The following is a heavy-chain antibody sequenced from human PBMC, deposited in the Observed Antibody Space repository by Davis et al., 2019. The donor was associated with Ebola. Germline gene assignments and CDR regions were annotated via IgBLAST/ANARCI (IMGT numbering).Heavy chain of an antibody. Sequence: PSETLSLTCTVSGGSISSYYWSWIRQPAGKGLEWIGEINHSGSTNYNPSLKSRVTISVDTSKNQFSLKLSSVTAADTAVYYCARVGCSSTSCYGYFDYWGQGTLVTVSS. CDR1: GGSISSYY. J-gene: IGHJ4*02. CDR2: INHSGST. CDR3: ARVGCSSTSCYGYFDY. V-gene: IGHV4-34*01. D-gene: IGHD2-2*01.